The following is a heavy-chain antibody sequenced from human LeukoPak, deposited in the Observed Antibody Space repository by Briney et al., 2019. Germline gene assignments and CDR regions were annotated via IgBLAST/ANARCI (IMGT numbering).Heavy chain of an antibody. CDR2: IYYSGST. D-gene: IGHD3-22*01. V-gene: IGHV4-30-4*08. J-gene: IGHJ4*02. Sequence: SQTLSLTCTVSGGSISSGDYYWSWIRQPPGKGLEWIGYIYYSGSTYYNPSLKSRVTISVDTSKNQSSLKLSSVTAADTAVYYCAREYYYDSSGYYFDYWGQGTLVTVSS. CDR3: AREYYYDSSGYYFDY. CDR1: GGSISSGDYY.